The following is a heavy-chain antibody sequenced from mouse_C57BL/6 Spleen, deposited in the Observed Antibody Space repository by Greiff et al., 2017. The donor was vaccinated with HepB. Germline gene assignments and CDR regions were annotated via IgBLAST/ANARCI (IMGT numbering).Heavy chain of an antibody. V-gene: IGHV1-69*01. CDR3: ASGPGYGSSFDY. CDR2: IDPSDSYT. Sequence: QVQLQQPGAELVMPGASVKLSCKASGYTFTSYWMHWVKQRPGQGLEWIGEIDPSDSYTNYNQKFKGKSTLTVDKSSSTAYMQLSSLTSEDSAVYYCASGPGYGSSFDYWGQGTTLTVSS. CDR1: GYTFTSYW. J-gene: IGHJ2*01. D-gene: IGHD1-1*01.